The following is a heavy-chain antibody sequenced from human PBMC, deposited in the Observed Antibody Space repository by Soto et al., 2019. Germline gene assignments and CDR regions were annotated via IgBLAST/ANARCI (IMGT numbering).Heavy chain of an antibody. CDR2: ISGSGGST. CDR1: SYPNSRDG. Sequence: GRTLSPLFAGPSYPNSRDGMSCLDPSPGKGLDWVSAISGSGGSTYYADSVKGRFTISRDNSKNTLYLQMNSLRAEDTAVYYCAESRLSRIAAAGGLGEVEPWGQGSRVTVS. J-gene: IGHJ5*02. CDR3: AESRLSRIAAAGGLGEVEP. D-gene: IGHD6-13*01. V-gene: IGHV3-23*01.